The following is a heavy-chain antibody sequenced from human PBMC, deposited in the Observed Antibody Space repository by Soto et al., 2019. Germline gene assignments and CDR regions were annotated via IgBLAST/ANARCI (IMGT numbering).Heavy chain of an antibody. CDR3: VRDMQLWRLDS. V-gene: IGHV3-74*03. Sequence: EVQLVESGGGLVQPGESLRLSCAASGLTFRSYWMHWDRQTPGKGLVWVSRINTDGSVAMYVDSVKGRFTISRDNAKNTLYLHMNSLRAEDTAVYYCVRDMQLWRLDSWGQGHLVTVSS. D-gene: IGHD2-21*01. CDR2: INTDGSVA. J-gene: IGHJ4*02. CDR1: GLTFRSYW.